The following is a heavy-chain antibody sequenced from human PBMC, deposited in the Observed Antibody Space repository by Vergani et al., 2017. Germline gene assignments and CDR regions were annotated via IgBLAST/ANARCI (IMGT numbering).Heavy chain of an antibody. CDR3: ARGNCCGSGTYVDP. CDR2: IYSGDET. D-gene: IGHD3-10*01. CDR1: GSTVSGNY. J-gene: IGHJ5*02. Sequence: ELQLVESGGGLVQSGGSLRLSCAASGSTVSGNYMPWVRQSPGRALEWVSHIYSGDETYCADSVEGRLTISRDTSKNTLHIQINNLRVEDTAVYYCARGNCCGSGTYVDPWGQGTLVTVSS. V-gene: IGHV3-66*02.